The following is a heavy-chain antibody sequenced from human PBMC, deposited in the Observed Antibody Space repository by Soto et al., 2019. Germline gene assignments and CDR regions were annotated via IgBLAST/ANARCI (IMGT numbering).Heavy chain of an antibody. CDR2: IGGSGHST. CDR3: ARAEDDYGDQYHFDF. J-gene: IGHJ4*02. V-gene: IGHV3-23*01. CDR1: GFAFSDYA. D-gene: IGHD4-17*01. Sequence: EVHLLESGGGLVQPGGSLRLSCAASGFAFSDYAMSWVRQAPGKGLEWVSGIGGSGHSTYYVDSVKGRFTISRDNFKNAMYLQMNSLRVEDTAIYYCARAEDDYGDQYHFDFWGQGTLVAVSS.